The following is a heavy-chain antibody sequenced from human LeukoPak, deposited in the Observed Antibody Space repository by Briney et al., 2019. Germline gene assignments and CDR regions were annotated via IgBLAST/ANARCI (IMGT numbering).Heavy chain of an antibody. Sequence: SETLSLTCTVSGGSISSSSYYWGWIRRPPGRGLEWIGTIYYSGSTYYNPSLKSRVTISVDTSKNQFSLKLRSVTAADTAVYYCATGYTSNCPYNWGQGTLVTVSS. CDR3: ATGYTSNCPYN. D-gene: IGHD6-13*01. V-gene: IGHV4-39*01. CDR2: IYYSGST. J-gene: IGHJ4*02. CDR1: GGSISSSSYY.